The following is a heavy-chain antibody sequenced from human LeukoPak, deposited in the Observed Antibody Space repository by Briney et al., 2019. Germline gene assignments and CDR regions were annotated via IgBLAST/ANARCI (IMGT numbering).Heavy chain of an antibody. V-gene: IGHV4-59*01. CDR1: GGSISSYY. D-gene: IGHD3-10*01. Sequence: SETLSLTCTVSGGSISSYYWSWIRQPPGKRLEWIGLIFYTGSTTYNPSLKSRVTISVDKSKNQFSLKLSSVTTADTAIYFCARAGAWQIDPWGQGTLVTVSS. CDR2: IFYTGST. CDR3: ARAGAWQIDP. J-gene: IGHJ5*02.